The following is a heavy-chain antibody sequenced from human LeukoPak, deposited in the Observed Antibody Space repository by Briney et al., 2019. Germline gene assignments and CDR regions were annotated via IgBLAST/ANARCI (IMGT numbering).Heavy chain of an antibody. D-gene: IGHD3-10*01. J-gene: IGHJ5*02. CDR1: GFTFSSYW. V-gene: IGHV3-74*01. CDR3: ARGLGFGITMVRGVMRGWFDP. Sequence: GGSLRPSCAASGFTFSSYWMHWVRQAPGKGLVWVSRINSDGSSTSYADSVKGRFTISRDNAKNTLYLQMNSLRAEDTAVYYCARGLGFGITMVRGVMRGWFDPWGQGTLVTVSS. CDR2: INSDGSST.